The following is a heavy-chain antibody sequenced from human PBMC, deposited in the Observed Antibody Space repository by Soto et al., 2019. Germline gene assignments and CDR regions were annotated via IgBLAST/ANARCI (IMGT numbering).Heavy chain of an antibody. CDR2: ISYSGST. J-gene: IGHJ4*02. D-gene: IGHD5-12*01. Sequence: PSETLSLTCTVSGGSISSGNYYWSWIRQPPGKGLEWIGFISYSGSTYYSTSLKSRVTISVDTSKSQFSLRLISVTAADTAIYFCAREGNLGRWLQPLDFWGQGTLVTVSS. CDR1: GGSISSGNYY. V-gene: IGHV4-30-4*02. CDR3: AREGNLGRWLQPLDF.